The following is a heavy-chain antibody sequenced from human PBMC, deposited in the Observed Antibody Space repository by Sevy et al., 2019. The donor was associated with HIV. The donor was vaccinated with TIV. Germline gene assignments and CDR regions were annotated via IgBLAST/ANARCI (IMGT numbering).Heavy chain of an antibody. CDR3: ARQDPTYYYGMDV. CDR2: IYPGDSDT. Sequence: GESLKISCKGSGYSVTSYWIGWVRQMPGQGLEWMGMIYPGDSDTRYSPSFEGQVTISADKSINTAYQQWSSLKASDTAMYYCARQDPTYYYGMDVWGQGTTVTVSS. V-gene: IGHV5-51*01. D-gene: IGHD1-1*01. CDR1: GYSVTSYW. J-gene: IGHJ6*02.